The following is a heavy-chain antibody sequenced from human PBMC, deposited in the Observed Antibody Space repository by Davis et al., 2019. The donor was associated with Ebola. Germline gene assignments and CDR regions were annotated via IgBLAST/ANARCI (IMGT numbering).Heavy chain of an antibody. Sequence: GESLKISCAASGFTFSSYGMHWVRQAPGKGLEWVAFIRYDGSNKYYADSVKGRFTISRDNSKNTLYLQMNSLRAEDTAVYYCAKDQWFGESFYYYYGMDVWGQGTTVTVSS. J-gene: IGHJ6*02. D-gene: IGHD3-10*01. CDR3: AKDQWFGESFYYYYGMDV. V-gene: IGHV3-30*02. CDR2: IRYDGSNK. CDR1: GFTFSSYG.